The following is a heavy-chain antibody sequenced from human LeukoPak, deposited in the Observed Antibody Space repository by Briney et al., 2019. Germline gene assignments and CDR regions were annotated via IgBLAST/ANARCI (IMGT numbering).Heavy chain of an antibody. V-gene: IGHV3-33*01. CDR1: GFTFSSYG. Sequence: GRSLRLSCAASGFTFSSYGMHWVRQAPGKGLEWVAVIWYDGSNKYYADSVKGRFTISRDNSKNTLYLPMKSLRAEDTAVYYCAGEMYYYDSSGYYFDYWGQGALVTVSS. CDR2: IWYDGSNK. J-gene: IGHJ4*02. CDR3: AGEMYYYDSSGYYFDY. D-gene: IGHD3-22*01.